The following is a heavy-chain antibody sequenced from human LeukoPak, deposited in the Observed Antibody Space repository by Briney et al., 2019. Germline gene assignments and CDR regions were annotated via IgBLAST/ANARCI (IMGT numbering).Heavy chain of an antibody. J-gene: IGHJ4*02. Sequence: ASVKVSCKASGYTFTSYYIHWVRQAPGQGLEWMGWVNPNSGNTGYAQKFQGRVTMTMDPSISTAYMELSSLRSEDTAVYYCARRSDDYDSSAYYHWGQGTLVTVSS. D-gene: IGHD3-22*01. V-gene: IGHV1-8*02. CDR2: VNPNSGNT. CDR3: ARRSDDYDSSAYYH. CDR1: GYTFTSYY.